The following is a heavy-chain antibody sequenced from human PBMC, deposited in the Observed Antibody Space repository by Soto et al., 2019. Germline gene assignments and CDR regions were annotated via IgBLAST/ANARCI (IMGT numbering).Heavy chain of an antibody. Sequence: QVPLVQSGAEVKKPGSSVKVSCKASGGTFSSYAIIWVRQAPGQGLEWMGGIIPIFGTANYAQKFQGRVTITADESTSTAYMELSSLRSEDTAVYYCARDGPNYYGSGSYYHYYGMDVWGQGTTVTVSS. CDR1: GGTFSSYA. J-gene: IGHJ6*02. V-gene: IGHV1-69*01. CDR3: ARDGPNYYGSGSYYHYYGMDV. D-gene: IGHD3-10*01. CDR2: IIPIFGTA.